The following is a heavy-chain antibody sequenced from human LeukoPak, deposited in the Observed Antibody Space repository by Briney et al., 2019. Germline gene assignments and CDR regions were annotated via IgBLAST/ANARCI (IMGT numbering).Heavy chain of an antibody. D-gene: IGHD6-19*01. CDR2: IYYSGST. CDR3: ASHFSSGSMHYGMDV. V-gene: IGHV4-59*08. J-gene: IGHJ6*02. Sequence: SETLSLTCTVSGGSISSYYWSWIRQPPGKGLEWIGYIYYSGSTNYNPSLKSRVTISVDTSKNQFSLKLSSVTAANTAVYYCASHFSSGSMHYGMDVWGQGTTVTVSS. CDR1: GGSISSYY.